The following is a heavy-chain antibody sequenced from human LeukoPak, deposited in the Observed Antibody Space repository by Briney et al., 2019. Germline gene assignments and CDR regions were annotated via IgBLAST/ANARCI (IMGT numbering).Heavy chain of an antibody. D-gene: IGHD3-3*01. CDR3: ARGIRRSITIFGVVYYYYMDV. CDR2: IIPIFGTA. V-gene: IGHV1-69*06. J-gene: IGHJ6*03. Sequence: VASVKVSCKASGGTFSSYAISWVRQAPGQGLEWMGGIIPIFGTANYVQKFQGRVTITADKSTSTAYMELSSLRSEDTAVYYCARGIRRSITIFGVVYYYYMDVWGKGTTVTVSS. CDR1: GGTFSSYA.